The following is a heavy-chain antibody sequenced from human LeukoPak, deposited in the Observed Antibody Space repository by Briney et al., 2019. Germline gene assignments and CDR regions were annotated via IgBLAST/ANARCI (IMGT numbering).Heavy chain of an antibody. J-gene: IGHJ4*02. D-gene: IGHD3-3*01. CDR2: VYHSGST. CDR1: GYAISSGYY. CDR3: ARGAAPDDFWSGYTPGYFDY. V-gene: IGHV4-38-2*02. Sequence: SETLSLTCTVSGYAISSGYYWGWIRQPPGQGLEWIGRVYHSGSTYYNPSLKRRPTISVHTYKNHLSLKLSSVTAADTAVYYCARGAAPDDFWSGYTPGYFDYWGQGALVTVSS.